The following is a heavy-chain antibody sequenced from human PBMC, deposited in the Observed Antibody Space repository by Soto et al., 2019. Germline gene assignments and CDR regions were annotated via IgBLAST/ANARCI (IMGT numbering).Heavy chain of an antibody. J-gene: IGHJ3*02. CDR2: IKQDGSEK. V-gene: IGHV3-7*01. D-gene: IGHD6-13*01. CDR3: ARIGGSSWYPASFDI. CDR1: GFTFSSYW. Sequence: EVQLVESGGGLVQPGGSLRLSCAASGFTFSSYWMSWVRQAPGKGLEWVANIKQDGSEKYYVDSVKGRFTISRDNAKNSLYLQMNSLRSVDTALYFFARIGGSSWYPASFDIWGQGTMVTVSS.